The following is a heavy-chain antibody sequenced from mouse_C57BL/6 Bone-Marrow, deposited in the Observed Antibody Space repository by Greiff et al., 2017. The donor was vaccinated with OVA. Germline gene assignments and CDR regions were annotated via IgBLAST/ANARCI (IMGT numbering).Heavy chain of an antibody. V-gene: IGHV1-64*01. CDR1: GYTFTSYW. D-gene: IGHD2-4*01. J-gene: IGHJ3*01. CDR2: IHPNSGST. Sequence: QVQLKQPGAELVKPGASVKLSCKASGYTFTSYWMHWVKQRPGQGLEWIGMIHPNSGSTNYNEKFKSKATLTVDKSSSTAYMQLSSLTSEDSAVYYCARLDDYGGAWFAYWGQGTLVTVSA. CDR3: ARLDDYGGAWFAY.